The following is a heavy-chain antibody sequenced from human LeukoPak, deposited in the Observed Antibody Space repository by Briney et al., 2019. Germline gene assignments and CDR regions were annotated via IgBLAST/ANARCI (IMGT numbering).Heavy chain of an antibody. CDR2: INSDWSST. CDR1: GFTFSSYW. CDR3: ARDGRAYYYDSSGYYDY. J-gene: IGHJ4*02. D-gene: IGHD3-22*01. V-gene: IGHV3-74*01. Sequence: PGGSLRLSCAASGFTFSSYWRHWVRQAPGKGLVWVSRINSDWSSTSYADSVKGRFTISRDNAKNTLYLQMNSLRAEDTAVYYCARDGRAYYYDSSGYYDYWGQGTLVTVSS.